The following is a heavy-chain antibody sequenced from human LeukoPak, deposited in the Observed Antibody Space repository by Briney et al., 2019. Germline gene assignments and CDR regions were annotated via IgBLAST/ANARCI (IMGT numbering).Heavy chain of an antibody. CDR1: GGSFSGYY. CDR2: INHSGST. J-gene: IGHJ4*02. Sequence: SETLSLTCAVYGGSFSGYYWSWIRQPPGKGLEWIGEINHSGSTNYNPSLKSRVTISVDTSKNQFSLKLSSVTAADTAVYYCARGGQWLAVDYWGQETLVTVSS. CDR3: ARGGQWLAVDY. D-gene: IGHD6-19*01. V-gene: IGHV4-34*01.